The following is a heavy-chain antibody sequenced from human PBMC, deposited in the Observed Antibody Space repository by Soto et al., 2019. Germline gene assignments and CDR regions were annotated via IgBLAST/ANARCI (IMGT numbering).Heavy chain of an antibody. CDR3: ASGIVGAHYFDY. D-gene: IGHD1-26*01. V-gene: IGHV3-30-3*01. CDR1: GFTFSSYA. Sequence: QVQLVESGGGVVQPGRSLRLSCAASGFTFSSYAMHWVRQAPGKGLEWVAVISYDGSNKYYADSVKGRFTISRDNSKNTLYLQMNSLRAEDTAVYYCASGIVGAHYFDYWGQGTLVTVSS. CDR2: ISYDGSNK. J-gene: IGHJ4*02.